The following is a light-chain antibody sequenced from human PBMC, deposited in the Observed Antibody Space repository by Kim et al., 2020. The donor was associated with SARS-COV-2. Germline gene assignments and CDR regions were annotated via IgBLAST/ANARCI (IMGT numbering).Light chain of an antibody. Sequence: SLGDRVTITRRASHDISNYLAWYQQKPGKAPKLMIYGASILQTGVPSRFSGGGSGTEFTLTLNSLQPEDFATYYCQQLNSYPRTFGQGTKVDIK. CDR2: GAS. CDR3: QQLNSYPRT. V-gene: IGKV1-9*01. CDR1: HDISNY. J-gene: IGKJ1*01.